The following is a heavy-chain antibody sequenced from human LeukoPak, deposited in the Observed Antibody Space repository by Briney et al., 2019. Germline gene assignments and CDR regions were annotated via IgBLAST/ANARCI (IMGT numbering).Heavy chain of an antibody. CDR1: GYTFTSYD. J-gene: IGHJ5*02. D-gene: IGHD3-10*01. CDR3: ARSPVGVRKKHDL. CDR2: MNPTSGHT. Sequence: ASVKVSCKASGYTFTSYDINWVRQAPGQGLEWMGWMNPTSGHTGYVQKFQGRITMTGDTSVSTAYMEPNSLTSEDTAVYYCARSPVGVRKKHDLWGQGTLVIVSS. V-gene: IGHV1-8*01.